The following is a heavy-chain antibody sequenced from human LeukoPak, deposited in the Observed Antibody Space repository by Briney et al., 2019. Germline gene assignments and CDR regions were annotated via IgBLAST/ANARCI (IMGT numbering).Heavy chain of an antibody. J-gene: IGHJ4*02. V-gene: IGHV4-34*01. CDR2: INHSGST. Sequence: SETLSLTCSVSGGSINSYYWSWIRQPPGKGLEWIGEINHSGSTNYNPSLKSRVTISVDTSKNQFSLKLSSVTAADTAVYYCARRIAARGPFDYWGQGTLVTVSS. CDR3: ARRIAARGPFDY. CDR1: GGSINSYY. D-gene: IGHD6-6*01.